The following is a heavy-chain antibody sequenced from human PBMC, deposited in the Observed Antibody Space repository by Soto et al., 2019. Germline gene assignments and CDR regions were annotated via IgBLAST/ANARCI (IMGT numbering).Heavy chain of an antibody. J-gene: IGHJ4*02. CDR3: ARGPYCSSTSCPADY. Sequence: QVQLQESGPGLVKPSETLSLSSTVSGGSVSSGSYYWSWIRQPPGKGLEWIGYIYYSGSTNYNPSLKSRVTISVDTSKNQFSLKLSSVTAADTAVYYCARGPYCSSTSCPADYWGQGTLVTVSS. D-gene: IGHD2-2*01. CDR2: IYYSGST. CDR1: GGSVSSGSYY. V-gene: IGHV4-61*01.